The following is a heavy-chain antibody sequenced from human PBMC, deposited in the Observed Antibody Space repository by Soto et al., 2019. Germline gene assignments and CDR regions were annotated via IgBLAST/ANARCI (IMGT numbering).Heavy chain of an antibody. CDR2: IYYTGSA. D-gene: IGHD2-2*01. Sequence: SETLSLTCTVSGGSISSGGYYWSWICQHPGKGLEWIGYIYYTGSAYYNPSLKSRVTISIDTSENRFSLKLSSVTVADTAVYYCARGASSTSPLHWFDSWGQGTQVTVSS. CDR3: ARGASSTSPLHWFDS. CDR1: GGSISSGGYY. V-gene: IGHV4-31*03. J-gene: IGHJ5*01.